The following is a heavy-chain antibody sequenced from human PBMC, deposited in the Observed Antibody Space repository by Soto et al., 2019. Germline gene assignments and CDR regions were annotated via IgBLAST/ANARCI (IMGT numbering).Heavy chain of an antibody. Sequence: GGSLRLSCAASGFTFSSYWMHWVRQAPGKGLVWVSRINSDGSSTSYADSVKGRFTISRDNAKNTLYLQMNSLRAEDTAVYYCARGLYYDFWSGYFGGDDYWGQGTLVTVSS. CDR2: INSDGSST. CDR3: ARGLYYDFWSGYFGGDDY. J-gene: IGHJ4*02. CDR1: GFTFSSYW. V-gene: IGHV3-74*01. D-gene: IGHD3-3*01.